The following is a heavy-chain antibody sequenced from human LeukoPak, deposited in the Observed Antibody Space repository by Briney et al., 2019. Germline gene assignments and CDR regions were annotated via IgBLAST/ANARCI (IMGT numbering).Heavy chain of an antibody. V-gene: IGHV1-2*04. D-gene: IGHD2-15*01. Sequence: GASVKVSCKASGYTFTGYYMHWVRQAPGQGLEWMGWINPNSGGTNYAQKFQGWVTMTRDTSISTAYMELSSLRSEDTAVYYCAREGGYCSGGSCSTVFDYWGQGTLVTVSS. CDR1: GYTFTGYY. CDR3: AREGGYCSGGSCSTVFDY. CDR2: INPNSGGT. J-gene: IGHJ4*02.